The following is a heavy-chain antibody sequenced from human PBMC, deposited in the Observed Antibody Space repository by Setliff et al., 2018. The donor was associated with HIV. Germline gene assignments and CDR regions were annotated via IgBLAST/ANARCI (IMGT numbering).Heavy chain of an antibody. D-gene: IGHD2-8*01. Sequence: GASVKVSCKASGGTFNTYAMNWVRQAPGKGLEWMGHIIPIFNIANYAQKFQDRITITADESTSTPYMELSSLRSEDTAVYYCASPHGYCPDGSCSLVGAFDFWGQGTMVTVSS. CDR3: ASPHGYCPDGSCSLVGAFDF. J-gene: IGHJ3*01. V-gene: IGHV1-69*13. CDR1: GGTFNTYA. CDR2: IIPIFNIA.